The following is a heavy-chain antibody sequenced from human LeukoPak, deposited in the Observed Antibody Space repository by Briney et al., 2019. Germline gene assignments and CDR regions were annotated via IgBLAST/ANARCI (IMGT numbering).Heavy chain of an antibody. J-gene: IGHJ4*02. CDR1: GYTFTSYG. V-gene: IGHV1-18*01. CDR2: ISAYNGNT. CDR3: ARGGVRHYYDSSGYYRIDY. Sequence: ASVKVSCKASGYTFTSYGISWVRQAHGQGLEWMGWISAYNGNTNYAQKLQGRVTMTTDTSTSTAYMELRSLRSDDTAVYYCARGGVRHYYDSSGYYRIDYWGQGTLVTVSS. D-gene: IGHD3-22*01.